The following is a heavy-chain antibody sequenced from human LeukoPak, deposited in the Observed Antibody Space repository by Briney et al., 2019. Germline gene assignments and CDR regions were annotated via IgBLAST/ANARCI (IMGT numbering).Heavy chain of an antibody. D-gene: IGHD3-22*01. CDR1: GYSFTSYW. V-gene: IGHV5-51*01. CDR2: IYPGDSDT. CDR3: ASRRGDYYDSSGYIDAFDI. Sequence: GESLKISCKGSGYSFTSYWIGWVRQMPGKGLEWMGIIYPGDSDTRYSPSFQGQVTISADKSISTAYLQWSSLKASDTAMCYCASRRGDYYDSSGYIDAFDIWGQGTMVTVSS. J-gene: IGHJ3*02.